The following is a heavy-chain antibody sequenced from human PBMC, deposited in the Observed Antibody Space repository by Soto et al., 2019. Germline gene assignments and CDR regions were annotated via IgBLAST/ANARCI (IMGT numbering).Heavy chain of an antibody. J-gene: IGHJ4*02. V-gene: IGHV3-33*01. CDR2: IWYDGSNK. CDR3: ARDPIEVAVEYYFDY. CDR1: GFTFSSYG. D-gene: IGHD6-19*01. Sequence: PGGSLRLSCAASGFTFSSYGMHWVRQAPGKGLEWVAVIWYDGSNKYYADSVKGRFTISRDNSKNTLYLQMNSLRAEDTAVYYCARDPIEVAVEYYFDYWGQGTLVTVSA.